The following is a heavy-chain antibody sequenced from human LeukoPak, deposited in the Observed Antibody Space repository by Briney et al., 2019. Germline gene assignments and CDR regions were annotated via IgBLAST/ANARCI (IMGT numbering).Heavy chain of an antibody. Sequence: SGPALVKPTQTLTLTCNFSEFSLATNGLCVSWIRQPPGKALEWLARIDWDDDKYYTPSLKTRLTSSKDTSENRVVLTMTNMDPVDTATYYCARSDCKWRHLYNFDFWGQGTLVTVSS. CDR2: IDWDDDK. CDR3: ARSDCKWRHLYNFDF. V-gene: IGHV2-70*11. D-gene: IGHD2-21*02. CDR1: EFSLATNGLC. J-gene: IGHJ4*02.